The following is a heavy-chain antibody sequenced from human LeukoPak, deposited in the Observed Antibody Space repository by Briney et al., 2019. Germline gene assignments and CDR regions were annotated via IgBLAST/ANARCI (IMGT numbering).Heavy chain of an antibody. Sequence: NPSETLSLTCTVSGGSISSGGYSWSWIPQHPGKGLEWIGYIYYSGSTYYNPSLKSRVTISVDTSKNQFSLKLSSVTAADTAVYYCARAPHFDYWGQGTLVTVSS. CDR3: ARAPHFDY. J-gene: IGHJ4*02. CDR2: IYYSGST. V-gene: IGHV4-31*03. CDR1: GGSISSGGYS.